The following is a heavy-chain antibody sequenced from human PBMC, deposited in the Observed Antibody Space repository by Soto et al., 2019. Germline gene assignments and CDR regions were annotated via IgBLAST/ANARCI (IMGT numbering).Heavy chain of an antibody. J-gene: IGHJ5*02. CDR2: MNPYSGNT. CDR3: ARMHYFGSESHNWFDP. V-gene: IGHV1-8*02. CDR1: GYTFTSYG. Sequence: ASVKVSYKASGYTFTSYGISWVRQAPGQGLEWMGWMNPYSGNTGYAQKLQGRVTMTRNTSITTAYMELSSLTSEDTAVYYCARMHYFGSESHNWFDPWGQGTLVTVSS. D-gene: IGHD3-10*01.